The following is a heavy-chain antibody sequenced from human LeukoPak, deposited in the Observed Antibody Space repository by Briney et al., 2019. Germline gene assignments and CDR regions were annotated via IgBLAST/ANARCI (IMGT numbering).Heavy chain of an antibody. CDR3: ARPFPGPYAPYSGSYYAATRRNI. Sequence: PGGSLRLSCAASGFTFSNYGMHWVRQAPGKGLEWVSVIYSGGSTYYADSVKGRFTISRDNSKNTLYLQMNSLRAEDTAVYYCARPFPGPYAPYSGSYYAATRRNIGGKGTRVTV. D-gene: IGHD1-26*01. V-gene: IGHV3-66*04. CDR2: IYSGGST. CDR1: GFTFSNYG. J-gene: IGHJ3*02.